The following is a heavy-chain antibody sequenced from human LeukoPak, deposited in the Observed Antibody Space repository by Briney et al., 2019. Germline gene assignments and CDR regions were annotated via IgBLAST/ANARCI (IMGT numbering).Heavy chain of an antibody. D-gene: IGHD6-19*01. Sequence: PGGSLRLSCAASGFTFSDYAMSWFRQAPVKGLDWVSAISGSGDSTYYADSVKGRFNISRDNSKNTLYLQMNSLRAEDTAVYYCAKIPDTSGWYEFDYWGQGTLVTVSS. CDR2: ISGSGDST. V-gene: IGHV3-23*01. J-gene: IGHJ4*02. CDR1: GFTFSDYA. CDR3: AKIPDTSGWYEFDY.